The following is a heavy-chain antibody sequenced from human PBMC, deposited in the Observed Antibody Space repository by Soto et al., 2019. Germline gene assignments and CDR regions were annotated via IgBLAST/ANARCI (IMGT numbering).Heavy chain of an antibody. CDR3: ARHGPSAPRGFFDT. D-gene: IGHD3-10*01. Sequence: SDTLSLTCSVSGGSLSSSSYYRGWIRQPPVKGLEWIGSIYYSGSTYYNPSLKSRVAMSVDTSKNQFSLKLSSVTAADTAVYYCARHGPSAPRGFFDTWGQGSLVNVSS. V-gene: IGHV4-39*01. CDR1: GGSLSSSSYY. CDR2: IYYSGST. J-gene: IGHJ5*02.